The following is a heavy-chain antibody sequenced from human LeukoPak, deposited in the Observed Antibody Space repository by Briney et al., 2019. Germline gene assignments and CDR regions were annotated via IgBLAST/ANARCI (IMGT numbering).Heavy chain of an antibody. D-gene: IGHD1-20*01. CDR1: GYTFTSYY. Sequence: ASVKVSCKASGYTFTSYYMHWVRQAPGQGLEWMGRINPSGGSTSYAQKFQGRVTMTRDTSTSTVYMELSSLRSEDTAVYYCATRGGITGTTYPYFDYWGQGTLVTVSS. CDR2: INPSGGST. J-gene: IGHJ4*02. CDR3: ATRGGITGTTYPYFDY. V-gene: IGHV1-46*01.